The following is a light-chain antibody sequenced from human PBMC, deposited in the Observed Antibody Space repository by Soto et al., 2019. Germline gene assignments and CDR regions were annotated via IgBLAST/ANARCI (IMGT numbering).Light chain of an antibody. CDR1: SSHIGAGYD. CDR2: GNS. CDR3: QSYDSSLSGSV. Sequence: QSVLTQSPSVSGAPGQRVTISCTGSSSHIGAGYDVHWYQQLPGTAPKLLIYGNSNRPSGVPDRFSGSKSGTSASLAITGLQAEDEADYYCQSYDSSLSGSVFGGGTQLTVL. V-gene: IGLV1-40*01. J-gene: IGLJ3*02.